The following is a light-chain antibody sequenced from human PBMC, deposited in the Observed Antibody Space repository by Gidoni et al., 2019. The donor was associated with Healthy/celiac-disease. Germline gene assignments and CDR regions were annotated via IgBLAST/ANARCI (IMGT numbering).Light chain of an antibody. Sequence: MPPSPSPLSAPVGDRATITCRASQSISSYLKWYQQKPGKAPKLLIYAASSLQSGVPSRFSGSGSGTDFTLTISSLQPEDFATYYCQQSYSTPLTFXGXTRVXIK. CDR1: QSISSY. V-gene: IGKV1-39*01. CDR2: AAS. J-gene: IGKJ4*01. CDR3: QQSYSTPLT.